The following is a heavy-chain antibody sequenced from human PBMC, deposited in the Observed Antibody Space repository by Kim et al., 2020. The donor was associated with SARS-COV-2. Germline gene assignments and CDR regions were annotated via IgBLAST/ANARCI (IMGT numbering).Heavy chain of an antibody. CDR1: GYTFTSYA. V-gene: IGHV7-4-1*02. J-gene: IGHJ5*02. D-gene: IGHD6-13*01. Sequence: ASVKVSCKASGYTFTSYAMNWVRQAPGQGLEWMGWINTNTGNPTYAQGFTGRFVFSLDTSVSTAYLQISSLKAEDTAVYYCARDRRPRIAAAGDWFDPWGQGTLVTVSS. CDR2: INTNTGNP. CDR3: ARDRRPRIAAAGDWFDP.